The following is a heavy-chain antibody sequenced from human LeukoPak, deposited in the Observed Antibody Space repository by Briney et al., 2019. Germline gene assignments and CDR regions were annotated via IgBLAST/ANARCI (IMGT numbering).Heavy chain of an antibody. CDR3: ARAPMYYYMTS. J-gene: IGHJ6*03. CDR2: IYYSGST. V-gene: IGHV4-59*01. CDR1: GGSISSYY. Sequence: PSETLSLTCTVSGGSISSYYWSWIRQPPGKGLEWIGYIYYSGSTNYNPSLKSRVNISVDTSKNQFSLKLSSVTAADTAAYYCARAPMYYYMTSGAKGPRSPSP.